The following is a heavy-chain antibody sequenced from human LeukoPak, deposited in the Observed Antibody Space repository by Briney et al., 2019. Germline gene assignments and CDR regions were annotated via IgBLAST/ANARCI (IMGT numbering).Heavy chain of an antibody. D-gene: IGHD7-27*01. Sequence: PGGSLRLSCAASGFTFSTYWMHWVRQAPGKGLAWVSRINSDGSSTSYADSVKGRFTISRDNGENTLYLQMNSLRAEDTAVYYCARGQLGSDYWGQGTLVTVSS. V-gene: IGHV3-74*01. CDR1: GFTFSTYW. CDR3: ARGQLGSDY. J-gene: IGHJ4*02. CDR2: INSDGSST.